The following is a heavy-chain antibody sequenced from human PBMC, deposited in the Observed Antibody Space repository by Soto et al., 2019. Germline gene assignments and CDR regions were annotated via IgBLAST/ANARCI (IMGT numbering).Heavy chain of an antibody. J-gene: IGHJ6*02. CDR2: ISYDGSNK. D-gene: IGHD2-21*02. Sequence: GGSLRLSCAASGFTFSSYAMHWVRQAPGKGLEWVAVISYDGSNKYYADSVKGRFTISRDNSKNTLYLQMNSLRAEDTAVYYCARGHSTASEDYYYYGMDVWGQGTTVTVSS. CDR1: GFTFSSYA. V-gene: IGHV3-30-3*01. CDR3: ARGHSTASEDYYYYGMDV.